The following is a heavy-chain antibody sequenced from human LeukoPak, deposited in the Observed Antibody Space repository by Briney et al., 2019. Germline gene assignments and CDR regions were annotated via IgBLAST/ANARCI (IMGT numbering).Heavy chain of an antibody. Sequence: GGSLRLSCAASGFTFSNYGMHWARQAPGKGLEWVAFIQFDGSETYYADSVKGRFAISRDNSKNTLYLQMNTLTVEDTAVYYCAKDRCSRTSCRNLFDPWGQGILVTVSS. D-gene: IGHD2-2*01. V-gene: IGHV3-30*02. CDR3: AKDRCSRTSCRNLFDP. CDR2: IQFDGSET. J-gene: IGHJ5*02. CDR1: GFTFSNYG.